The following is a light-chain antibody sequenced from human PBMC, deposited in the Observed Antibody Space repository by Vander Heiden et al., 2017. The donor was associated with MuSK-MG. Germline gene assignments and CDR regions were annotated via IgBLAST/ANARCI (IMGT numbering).Light chain of an antibody. CDR3: QQTDITPQA. V-gene: IGKV1-39*01. J-gene: IGKJ2*01. Sequence: DIQMTQSPSSLSASVGDRVSITCRASQSVGNFLNWYQQKPGKAPELLIYTASRLQSGVPSRFGGSGSGTDFTLTISSLQPEDFATYYCQQTDITPQAFGHGTKLEIK. CDR2: TAS. CDR1: QSVGNF.